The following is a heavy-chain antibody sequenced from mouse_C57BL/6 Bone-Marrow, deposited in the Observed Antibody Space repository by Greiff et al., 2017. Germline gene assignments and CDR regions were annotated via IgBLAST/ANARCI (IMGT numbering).Heavy chain of an antibody. CDR3: ARSRTGTNYFDY. V-gene: IGHV1-85*01. CDR2: IYRSGGSN. Sequence: QVQLQQSGPELVKPGASVKLSCKASGYTFTSYDINWVKQRPGQGLEWIGWIYRSGGSNKYTEKFKGKATLTVDTSSSTAYMKLHSLTSEDSAVYFSARSRTGTNYFDYWGQGTSLTDSS. CDR1: GYTFTSYD. J-gene: IGHJ2*02. D-gene: IGHD4-1*01.